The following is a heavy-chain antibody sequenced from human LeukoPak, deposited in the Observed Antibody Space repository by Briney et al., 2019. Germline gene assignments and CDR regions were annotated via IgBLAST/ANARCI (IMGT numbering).Heavy chain of an antibody. CDR2: VNRDGSET. CDR1: GFPFSSYW. Sequence: GGSLRLSCVASGFPFSSYWMTWVRQVPGRGPEWVANVNRDGSETYYLDSVKGRFTISKDNAKNSLYLQMNSLRAEDTALYHCARNNGMDVWGQGTTVIVSS. V-gene: IGHV3-7*03. CDR3: ARNNGMDV. J-gene: IGHJ6*02.